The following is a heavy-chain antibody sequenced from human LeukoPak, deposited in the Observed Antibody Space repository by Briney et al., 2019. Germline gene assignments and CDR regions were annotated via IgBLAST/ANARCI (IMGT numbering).Heavy chain of an antibody. V-gene: IGHV3-23*01. CDR3: AKSYSYGYRDPFDY. CDR1: GFTVSSNY. Sequence: GGSLRLSCAASGFTVSSNYMSWVRQAPGKGLEWVSAISGSGGSTYYADSVKGRFTISRDNSKNTLYLQMNSLRAEDTAVYYCAKSYSYGYRDPFDYWGQGTLVTVSS. CDR2: ISGSGGST. D-gene: IGHD5-18*01. J-gene: IGHJ4*02.